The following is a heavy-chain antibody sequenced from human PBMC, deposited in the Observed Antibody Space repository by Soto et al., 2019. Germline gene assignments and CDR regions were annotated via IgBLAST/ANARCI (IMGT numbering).Heavy chain of an antibody. Sequence: GASVKVSCKASGYTFTSYGISWVRQAPGQGLEWMGWISAYNGNTNYAQKLQGRVTMTTDTSTSTAYMELRSLRSDDTAVYYCARGEGADIVDTIGEYSWFDPWGQGTLVTVSS. D-gene: IGHD5-12*01. CDR2: ISAYNGNT. CDR3: ARGEGADIVDTIGEYSWFDP. J-gene: IGHJ5*02. V-gene: IGHV1-18*01. CDR1: GYTFTSYG.